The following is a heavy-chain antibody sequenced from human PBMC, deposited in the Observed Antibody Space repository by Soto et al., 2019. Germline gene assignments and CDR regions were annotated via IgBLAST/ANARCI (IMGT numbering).Heavy chain of an antibody. J-gene: IGHJ5*02. Sequence: SETLSLTCTVSGGSISSGGYYWSWIRQHPGKGLEWIGYIYYSGSTYYNPSLKSRVTISVDTSKNQFSLKLSSVTAADTAVYYCASESLYSSSWYRGDNWCGPWGQGTLVTVSS. CDR3: ASESLYSSSWYRGDNWCGP. D-gene: IGHD6-13*01. CDR2: IYYSGST. V-gene: IGHV4-31*03. CDR1: GGSISSGGYY.